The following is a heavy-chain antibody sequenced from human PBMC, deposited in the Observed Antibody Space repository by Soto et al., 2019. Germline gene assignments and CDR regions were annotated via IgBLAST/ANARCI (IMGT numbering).Heavy chain of an antibody. CDR2: ISYDGSNK. V-gene: IGHV3-30*18. CDR1: GFTFSSYG. CDR3: AKETYSGPLDY. Sequence: PGGSLRLSCAASGFTFSSYGMHWVRQAPGKGLEWVAVISYDGSNKYYADSVKGRFTISRDNSKNTLYLQMNSLRAEDTAVYYCAKETYSGPLDYWGQGTLVTVPQ. D-gene: IGHD2-15*01. J-gene: IGHJ4*02.